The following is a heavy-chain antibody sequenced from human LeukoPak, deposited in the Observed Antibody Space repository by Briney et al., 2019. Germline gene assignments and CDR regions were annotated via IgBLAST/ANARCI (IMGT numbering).Heavy chain of an antibody. CDR2: INQDGGQK. D-gene: IGHD1-26*01. CDR3: ASPTPPKGGSYPPQP. V-gene: IGHV3-7*01. J-gene: IGHJ1*01. CDR1: GFTISTYW. Sequence: PGGSLRLSCVASGFTISTYWMSWVRQAPGKGLEWVANINQDGGQKYYVDFVKGRFTISRDDAKNSLFLQMNSLRAEDTAIYYCASPTPPKGGSYPPQPWAQATLFIVPS.